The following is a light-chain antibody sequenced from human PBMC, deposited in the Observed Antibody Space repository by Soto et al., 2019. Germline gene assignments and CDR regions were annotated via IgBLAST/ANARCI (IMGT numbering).Light chain of an antibody. CDR1: SSDVGGYNY. CDR2: DVS. CDR3: RSYTSSTTGV. V-gene: IGLV2-14*01. Sequence: QSALTQPASVSGSPGQSITISCTGTSSDVGGYNYVSWYQQHPGKAPKLIIYDVSNRPSGVSNRFSGSKSGNTASLTISGLQAEDEADYYCRSYTSSTTGVFGNGTKLTVL. J-gene: IGLJ1*01.